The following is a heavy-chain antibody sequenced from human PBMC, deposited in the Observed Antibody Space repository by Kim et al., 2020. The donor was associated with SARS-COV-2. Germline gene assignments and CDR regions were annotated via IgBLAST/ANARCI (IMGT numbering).Heavy chain of an antibody. J-gene: IGHJ6*02. CDR3: TETGHDYNGMEF. CDR2: IYTGGST. CDR1: GFTFSSTY. D-gene: IGHD1-1*01. V-gene: IGHV3-53*01. Sequence: GGSLRLSCAASGFTFSSTYMNWVRQAPGKGLEWVSVIYTGGSTNFDESAMEGRFTSSNNTTNKPLYLKINSITVDATAIYYGTETGHDYNGMEFWGQGTT.